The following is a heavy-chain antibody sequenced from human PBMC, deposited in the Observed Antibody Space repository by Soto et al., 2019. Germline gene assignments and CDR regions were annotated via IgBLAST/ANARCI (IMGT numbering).Heavy chain of an antibody. J-gene: IGHJ6*02. Sequence: QVQLVESGGGVVQPGRSLRLSCAASGFTFSSNGMHWVRQAPGKGLEWVAIVSYDGNNIYYADSVKGRFTISRDNSKNTLYLQTNSLTAEVTSVYYCAKDPITSSGYDLRYYYYGMDVWGQGTTVTVSS. V-gene: IGHV3-30*18. CDR2: VSYDGNNI. CDR3: AKDPITSSGYDLRYYYYGMDV. CDR1: GFTFSSNG. D-gene: IGHD5-12*01.